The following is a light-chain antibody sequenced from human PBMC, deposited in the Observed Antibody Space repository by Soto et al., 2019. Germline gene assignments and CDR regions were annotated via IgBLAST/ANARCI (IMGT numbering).Light chain of an antibody. V-gene: IGKV3-15*01. CDR2: DAS. Sequence: EIVITQSPVTLSLSPGERATLSCRASESVSSKLAWYQQKPGQAPRLLIYDASTRATGIPARFSGSGSGTEFTLTISSLQSEDFAVYYCQQYNNWPPGRTFGQGTKVEI. CDR3: QQYNNWPPGRT. J-gene: IGKJ1*01. CDR1: ESVSSK.